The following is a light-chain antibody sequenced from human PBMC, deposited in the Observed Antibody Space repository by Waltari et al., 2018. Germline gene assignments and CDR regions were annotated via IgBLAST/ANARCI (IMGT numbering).Light chain of an antibody. CDR1: QSIGSS. CDR2: EAS. V-gene: IGKV1-5*03. CDR3: QQCNSYLLT. J-gene: IGKJ4*01. Sequence: DIQMTQSPSTLSASVGDRVTITCRASQSIGSSLAWYQQKPGTAPTVVIYEASRLESGVPSRFSGSGSGTEFTLTISSLQPDDFATYYCQQCNSYLLTFGGGTKVEIK.